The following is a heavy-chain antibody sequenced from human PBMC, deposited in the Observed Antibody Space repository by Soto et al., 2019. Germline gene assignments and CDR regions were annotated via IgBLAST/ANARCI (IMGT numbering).Heavy chain of an antibody. CDR2: ITHTGST. Sequence: PSETLSLTCAVYGGLFSGYSWSWVRQPPGKXLEWIGEITHTGSTNYTPSLKSRVTLSVDTSKNQFSLKLNSLTAADTAVYYCARRTYDYVWGSNRFYAYFDYWGQGSLVTVYS. V-gene: IGHV4-34*01. CDR3: ARRTYDYVWGSNRFYAYFDY. CDR1: GGLFSGYS. J-gene: IGHJ4*02. D-gene: IGHD3-16*02.